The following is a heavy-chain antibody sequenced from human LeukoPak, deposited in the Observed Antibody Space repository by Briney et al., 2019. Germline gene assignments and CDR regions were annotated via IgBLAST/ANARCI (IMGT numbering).Heavy chain of an antibody. CDR3: AKESGYDFWSGYLTAFDI. J-gene: IGHJ3*02. CDR2: ISGSGGST. V-gene: IGHV3-23*01. D-gene: IGHD3-3*01. Sequence: GGSLRLSCAASGFTFSSYAMSWVRQAPGKGLEWVSAISGSGGSTYYADSVKGRFTISRDNSKNTLYLQMNSLRAEDTAVYYCAKESGYDFWSGYLTAFDIWGQGTMVTVSS. CDR1: GFTFSSYA.